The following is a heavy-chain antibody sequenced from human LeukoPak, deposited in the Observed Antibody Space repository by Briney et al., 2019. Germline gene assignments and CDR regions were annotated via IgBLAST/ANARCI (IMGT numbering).Heavy chain of an antibody. D-gene: IGHD2-21*02. V-gene: IGHV4-39*01. CDR3: ARQPGGVTNYFDY. CDR2: IYYSGST. J-gene: IGHJ4*02. CDR1: GGSISSSSYY. Sequence: SETLSLTCSVSGGSISSSSYYWGWIRQPPGKGREWIGSIYYSGSTYYNPSLKSRVTISVDSSRNQFSLKLSSVTAADTAVCYCARQPGGVTNYFDYWGQGTLVTVSS.